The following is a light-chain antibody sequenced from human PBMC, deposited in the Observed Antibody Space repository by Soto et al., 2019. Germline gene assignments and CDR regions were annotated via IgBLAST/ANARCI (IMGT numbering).Light chain of an antibody. V-gene: IGKV3-11*01. Sequence: EIVLTQSPATLSLSPGERATLSCRARQSVSSYLAWYQQKPGQAPRLLIYDASNRATGIPARFSGSGSGTDFTLTISSLEPEDFAVYYCQRRSNSLTFGGGTKVEIK. J-gene: IGKJ4*01. CDR3: QRRSNSLT. CDR1: QSVSSY. CDR2: DAS.